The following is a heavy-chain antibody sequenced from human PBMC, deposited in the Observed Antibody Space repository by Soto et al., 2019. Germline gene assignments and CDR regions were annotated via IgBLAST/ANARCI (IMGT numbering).Heavy chain of an antibody. J-gene: IGHJ5*01. V-gene: IGHV1-18*01. CDR1: GYTFSTDG. Sequence: QVQLVQSGAEVKKPGASVKVSCKASGYTFSTDGISWLRQAPGQGLEWMGWISGYNGNTKYAQKFQGGVTLTTDTSTGTASMELKSLTSCGTAVYYWARDGGHTVVDSWGQGTLVTVSS. CDR2: ISGYNGNT. CDR3: ARDGGHTVVDS. D-gene: IGHD3-16*01.